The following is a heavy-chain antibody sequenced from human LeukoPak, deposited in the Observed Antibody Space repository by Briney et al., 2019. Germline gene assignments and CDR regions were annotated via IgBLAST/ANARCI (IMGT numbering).Heavy chain of an antibody. Sequence: SETLSLTCTVSGGSISDYYCNWIRQPPGKGLEWIGYISSSGPTKYNPSLNSRVAASADTSRNQFSLKLSSVTAADTAVYYCAKWEASYEAFSIWGQGTMVTVSS. J-gene: IGHJ3*02. CDR2: ISSSGPT. CDR1: GGSISDYY. CDR3: AKWEASYEAFSI. D-gene: IGHD1-26*01. V-gene: IGHV4-4*09.